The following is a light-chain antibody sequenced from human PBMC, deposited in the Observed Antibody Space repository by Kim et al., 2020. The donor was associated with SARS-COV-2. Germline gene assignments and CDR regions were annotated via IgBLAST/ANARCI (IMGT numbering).Light chain of an antibody. Sequence: GKTVPSTCAHGSGGIARNYVQWDQQRPGSGPTTVIYEDNQRPSGVPDRFSGAIDSSSNSASLTISGLKTEGEADYYCQSYDSSIVVFGGGTQLTVL. CDR2: EDN. CDR3: QSYDSSIVV. CDR1: SGGIARNY. J-gene: IGLJ2*01. V-gene: IGLV6-57*03.